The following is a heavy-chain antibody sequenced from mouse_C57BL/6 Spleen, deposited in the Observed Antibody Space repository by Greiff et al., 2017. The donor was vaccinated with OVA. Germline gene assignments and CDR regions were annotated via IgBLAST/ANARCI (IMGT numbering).Heavy chain of an antibody. J-gene: IGHJ4*01. V-gene: IGHV1-55*01. D-gene: IGHD1-1*01. CDR3: AIDYGSSLYAMDY. CDR1: GYTFTSYW. CDR2: IYPGSGST. Sequence: QVQLQQPGAELVKPGASVKMSCKASGYTFTSYWITWVKQRPGQGLEWIGDIYPGSGSTNYNEKFKSKATLTVDTSSSTAYMQLSSLTSEDSAVYYCAIDYGSSLYAMDYWGQGTSVTVSS.